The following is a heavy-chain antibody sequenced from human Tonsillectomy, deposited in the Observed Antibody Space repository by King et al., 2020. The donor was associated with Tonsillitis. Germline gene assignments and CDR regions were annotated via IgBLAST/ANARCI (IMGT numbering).Heavy chain of an antibody. CDR1: GGSISSHF. CDR3: ARALRSYSKYGYYFYYYMDV. Sequence: QLQESGPGLVKPSETLSLTCTVSGGSISSHFWSWIRQPPGKGLEWIGYMYYSGSTTYNPSLKSRVTISEDTSKNQLSLKLSSVTAADTAVYYCARALRSYSKYGYYFYYYMDVWGKGTTVTVSS. CDR2: MYYSGST. J-gene: IGHJ6*03. D-gene: IGHD3-10*01. V-gene: IGHV4-59*11.